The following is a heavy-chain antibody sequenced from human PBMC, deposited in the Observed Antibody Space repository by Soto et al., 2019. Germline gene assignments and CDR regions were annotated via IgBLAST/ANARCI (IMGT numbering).Heavy chain of an antibody. CDR3: ARDLIGYRSGWYWFRP. V-gene: IGHV3-33*01. J-gene: IGHJ5*02. CDR2: IWYDGSNK. Sequence: QVQLVESGGGVVQPGRSLRLSCAASGFTFSSYGMHWVRQAPGKGLEWVAVIWYDGSNKYYADSVKGRFTISRDNSKNPLYLEKNRLGAEDTAGEYCARDLIGYRSGWYWFRPWGQGTLVNVSS. D-gene: IGHD6-19*01. CDR1: GFTFSSYG.